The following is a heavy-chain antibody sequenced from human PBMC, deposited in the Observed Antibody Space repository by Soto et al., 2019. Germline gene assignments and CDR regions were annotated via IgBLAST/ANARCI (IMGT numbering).Heavy chain of an antibody. CDR2: IIPVFGTP. Sequence: QVQLVQSGAEVKKPGSSVKVSCKASGGSLSNYGISWVRQAPGQGLEWMGAIIPVFGTPNYAQKFQDRVTITADESTTTVYVEVRLLTSEDTAVYYCARGDATKIVVSTYYAMDVWGQGTTVTVSS. J-gene: IGHJ6*02. CDR3: ARGDATKIVVSTYYAMDV. V-gene: IGHV1-69*12. CDR1: GGSLSNYG. D-gene: IGHD3-22*01.